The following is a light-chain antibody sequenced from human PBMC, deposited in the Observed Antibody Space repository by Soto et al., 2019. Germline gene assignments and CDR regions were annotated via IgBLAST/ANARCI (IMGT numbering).Light chain of an antibody. CDR2: GTS. CDR3: QKYDHSLT. V-gene: IGKV3-20*01. CDR1: QSVNSNY. Sequence: EIVLTQSPDTLSLSPGETATLSCRASQSVNSNYLAWYQQKPGQAPSLLIYGTSNRATGIPDRFSGSGSGTDFTVTSSRQEPEDFAVFYCQKYDHSLTFGEGTRVEI. J-gene: IGKJ5*01.